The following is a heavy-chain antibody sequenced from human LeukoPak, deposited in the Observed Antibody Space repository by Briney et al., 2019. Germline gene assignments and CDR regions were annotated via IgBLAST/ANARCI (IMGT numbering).Heavy chain of an antibody. CDR3: ARAPGYCSGGSCYYFDY. V-gene: IGHV5-51*01. J-gene: IGHJ4*02. CDR2: IYPGDSDT. CDR1: GYSFTSYW. D-gene: IGHD2-15*01. Sequence: GESLKISCKGSGYSFTSYWIGWVRQMPGKGLEWMGIIYPGDSDTRYSPSFQGQVTISADKSISTAYLQWSSLKASDTAMYYCARAPGYCSGGSCYYFDYWGQGTLVTVSS.